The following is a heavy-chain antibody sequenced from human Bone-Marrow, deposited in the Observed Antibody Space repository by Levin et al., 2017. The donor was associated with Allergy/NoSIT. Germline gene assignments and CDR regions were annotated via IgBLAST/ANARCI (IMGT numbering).Heavy chain of an antibody. V-gene: IGHV3-9*01. D-gene: IGHD3-10*01. CDR3: AKGTYYGSGSQLAGYFDY. CDR2: ISWNSGSI. CDR1: GFTFDDYA. Sequence: GGSLRLSCAASGFTFDDYAMHWVRQAPGKGLEWVSGISWNSGSIGYADSVKGRFTISRDNAKNSLYLQMNSLRAEDTALYYCAKGTYYGSGSQLAGYFDYWGQGTLVTVSS. J-gene: IGHJ4*02.